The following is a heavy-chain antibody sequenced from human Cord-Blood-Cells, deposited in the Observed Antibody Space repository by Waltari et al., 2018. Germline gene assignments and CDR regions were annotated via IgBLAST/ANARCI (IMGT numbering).Heavy chain of an antibody. J-gene: IGHJ4*02. CDR3: ARGVTDSGYDYYFDY. Sequence: VQLQQWGAAPLKPSETLSLTCAVYVGSFSGSYCTWCCRPPGKGLEWIGESNHSGSTNYNPSLKSRVTISVDTSKNQFSLKLSSVTAADTAVYYCARGVTDSGYDYYFDYWGQGTLVTVSS. V-gene: IGHV4-34*01. CDR1: VGSFSGSY. D-gene: IGHD5-12*01. CDR2: SNHSGST.